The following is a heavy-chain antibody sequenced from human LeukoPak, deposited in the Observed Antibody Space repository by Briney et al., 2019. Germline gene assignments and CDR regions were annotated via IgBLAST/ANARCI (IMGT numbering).Heavy chain of an antibody. V-gene: IGHV1-2*02. D-gene: IGHD2-21*02. CDR1: GYTFTDYY. CDR3: VREIRAISVTAD. J-gene: IGHJ4*02. Sequence: GASVTVSCKASGYTFTDYYMQWVRQAPGQRLEWMGWINPNSGGTYYAQKFQGRVTLTRDTSISTAYMELSRLRSDDTAVYYCVREIRAISVTADWGQGTLVTVSS. CDR2: INPNSGGT.